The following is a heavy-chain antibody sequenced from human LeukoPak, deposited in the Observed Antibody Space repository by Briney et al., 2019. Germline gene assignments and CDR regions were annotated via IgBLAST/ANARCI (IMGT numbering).Heavy chain of an antibody. D-gene: IGHD6-19*01. Sequence: SVKVSCKASGGTFSSYAISWVRQAPGQGLEWMGGIIPIFGTANYAQKFQGRVTMTRDMSTSTVYMELSSLRSEDTAVYYCARLVESSGWHQRSWFDPWGQGTLVTVSS. CDR1: GGTFSSYA. V-gene: IGHV1-69*05. CDR2: IIPIFGTA. CDR3: ARLVESSGWHQRSWFDP. J-gene: IGHJ5*02.